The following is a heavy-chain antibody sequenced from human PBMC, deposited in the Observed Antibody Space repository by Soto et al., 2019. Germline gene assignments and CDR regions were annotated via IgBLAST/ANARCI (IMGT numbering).Heavy chain of an antibody. CDR1: GYTFTGYY. V-gene: IGHV1-2*04. CDR2: INPNSGGT. CDR3: ARGGGSSSWQTDY. Sequence: ASVKVSCKASGYTFTGYYMHWVRQAPGQGLEWMGWINPNSGGTNYAQKFQGWVTMTRDTSISTAYMELSRLRSDDTAVYYCARGGGSSSWQTDYWGQGTLVTVSS. D-gene: IGHD6-13*01. J-gene: IGHJ4*02.